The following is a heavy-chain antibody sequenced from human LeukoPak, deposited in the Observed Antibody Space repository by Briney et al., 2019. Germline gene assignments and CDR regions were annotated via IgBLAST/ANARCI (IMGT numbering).Heavy chain of an antibody. Sequence: SETLSLTCTVSGGSISSSSYYWGWIRQPPGKGLEWIGSIYYSGSTYNNPSLKSRVTISVDTSKNQFSLKLSSVTAADTAVYYCARGSRYYYDSSGYYDYWGQGTLVTVSS. CDR1: GGSISSSSYY. V-gene: IGHV4-39*07. CDR3: ARGSRYYYDSSGYYDY. CDR2: IYYSGST. J-gene: IGHJ4*02. D-gene: IGHD3-22*01.